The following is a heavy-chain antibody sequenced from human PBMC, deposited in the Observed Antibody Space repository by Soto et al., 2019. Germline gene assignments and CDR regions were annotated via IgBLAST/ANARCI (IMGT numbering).Heavy chain of an antibody. Sequence: RRLSCAASGFTFSDYYMSWIRQAPGKGLEWVSYISSSGSTIYYADSVKGRFTISRDNAKNSLYLQMNSLRAEDTAVYYCARDLKGYSYGFADNWFDPWGQGTLVTVSS. CDR1: GFTFSDYY. CDR2: ISSSGSTI. V-gene: IGHV3-11*01. D-gene: IGHD5-18*01. CDR3: ARDLKGYSYGFADNWFDP. J-gene: IGHJ5*02.